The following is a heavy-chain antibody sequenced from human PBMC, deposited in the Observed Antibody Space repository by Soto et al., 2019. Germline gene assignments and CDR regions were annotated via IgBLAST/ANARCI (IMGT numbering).Heavy chain of an antibody. CDR2: ISSSSSYT. Sequence: QVQLVESGGGLVKPGGSLRLSCAASGFTFSDYYMSWIRQAPGKGLEWVSYISSSSSYTNYADSVNGRFTISRDNAKNSLYLQMNSLRAEDTAVYYCAREKITFGGVIVAYDAFDIWGQGTMVTVSS. CDR3: AREKITFGGVIVAYDAFDI. CDR1: GFTFSDYY. J-gene: IGHJ3*02. D-gene: IGHD3-16*02. V-gene: IGHV3-11*06.